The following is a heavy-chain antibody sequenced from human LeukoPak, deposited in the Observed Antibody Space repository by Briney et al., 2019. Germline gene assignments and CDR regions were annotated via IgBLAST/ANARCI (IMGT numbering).Heavy chain of an antibody. Sequence: SETLSLTCAVYGGSFSGYYWSWIRQPPGKGLEWIGEINHSGSTNYNPSLKSRVTISVDTSKNQFSLKLSSVTAADTAVYYCARHRIRGSSAPMDYWGQGTLVTVSS. J-gene: IGHJ4*02. CDR2: INHSGST. D-gene: IGHD6-25*01. V-gene: IGHV4-34*01. CDR1: GGSFSGYY. CDR3: ARHRIRGSSAPMDY.